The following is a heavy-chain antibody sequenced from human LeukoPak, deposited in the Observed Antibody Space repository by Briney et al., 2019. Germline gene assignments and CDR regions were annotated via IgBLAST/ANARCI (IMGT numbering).Heavy chain of an antibody. D-gene: IGHD3-16*02. Sequence: ASVKVSCKASGYTFTSYDINWVRQATGQGLEWMGWMNPNSGNTGYAQKFQGRVTITRNTSLSTAYMELSSLRSEDTAVYYCATAAFHYDYVWGSYRYKHPFDYWGQGTLVTVSS. CDR2: MNPNSGNT. V-gene: IGHV1-8*03. CDR3: ATAAFHYDYVWGSYRYKHPFDY. CDR1: GYTFTSYD. J-gene: IGHJ4*02.